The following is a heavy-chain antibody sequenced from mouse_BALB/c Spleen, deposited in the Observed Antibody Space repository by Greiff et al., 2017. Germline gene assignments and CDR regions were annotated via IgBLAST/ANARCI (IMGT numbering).Heavy chain of an antibody. CDR2: ISSGGGST. Sequence: EVKVVESGGGLVKPGGSLKLSCAASGFAFSSYDMSWVRQTPEKRLEWVAYISSGGGSTYYPDTVKGRFTISRDNAKNTLYLQMSSLKSEDTAMYYCARYYRYDGDYYAMDDWGQGTSVTVSS. V-gene: IGHV5-12-1*01. J-gene: IGHJ4*01. D-gene: IGHD2-14*01. CDR1: GFAFSSYD. CDR3: ARYYRYDGDYYAMDD.